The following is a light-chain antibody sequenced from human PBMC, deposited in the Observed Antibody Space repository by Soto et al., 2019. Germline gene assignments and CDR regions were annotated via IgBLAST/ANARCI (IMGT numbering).Light chain of an antibody. CDR2: GAS. CDR3: QQYGVSPPPIT. Sequence: EMVLTQSPGTLSLSQGERATLSCRASQSVSSSYLAWYQQKPGQAPRLLIYGASSRATGIPDRFSGSGSGTDFTLTISRLEPEDLAVYYRQQYGVSPPPITFGQETRLEIK. CDR1: QSVSSSY. J-gene: IGKJ5*01. V-gene: IGKV3-20*01.